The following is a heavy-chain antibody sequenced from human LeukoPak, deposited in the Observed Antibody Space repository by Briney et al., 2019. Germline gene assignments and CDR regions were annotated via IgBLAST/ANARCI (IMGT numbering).Heavy chain of an antibody. V-gene: IGHV4-39*01. D-gene: IGHD3-9*01. CDR1: GGSISSSSYY. Sequence: KPSETLSLTCTVSGGSISSSSYYWGWIRQPPGKGLEWIGSIYYSGSTYYNPSLKSRVTISVDTSKNQFSLKLSSATAADTAVYYCARRGDILTGYYPSWGQGTLVTVSS. CDR2: IYYSGST. J-gene: IGHJ4*02. CDR3: ARRGDILTGYYPS.